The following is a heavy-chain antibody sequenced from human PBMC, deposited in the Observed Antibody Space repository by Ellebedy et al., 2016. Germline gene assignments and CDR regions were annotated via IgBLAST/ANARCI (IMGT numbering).Heavy chain of an antibody. CDR2: IYPGDFGP. CDR1: GYKFRNYY. Sequence: GGSLRLSXEASGYKFRNYYTVWMRQVSGKGLEWVGYIYPGDFGPRYSPSFQDQVIISADTSTNTAFLQWRSLRASDTAKYYCARADVDLTLGRVETPAQYFDLWGRGTLVTVSS. D-gene: IGHD3-16*01. CDR3: ARADVDLTLGRVETPAQYFDL. V-gene: IGHV5-51*01. J-gene: IGHJ2*01.